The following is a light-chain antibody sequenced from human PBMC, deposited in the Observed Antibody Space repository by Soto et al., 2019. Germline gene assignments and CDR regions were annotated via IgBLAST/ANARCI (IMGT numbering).Light chain of an antibody. V-gene: IGKV3-11*01. Sequence: EVVLTQSPATLSLSPGERATLSCRASQSISNSLAWYQQKPGQAPRLLIYEASNRATGIPARFSGTGSGTDFTPTISSLEPEDFAVYYCQQRYNWPPCTFGQGTKVDIK. CDR2: EAS. J-gene: IGKJ2*02. CDR3: QQRYNWPPCT. CDR1: QSISNS.